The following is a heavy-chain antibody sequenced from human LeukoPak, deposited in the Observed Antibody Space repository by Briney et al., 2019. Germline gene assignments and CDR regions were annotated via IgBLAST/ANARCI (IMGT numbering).Heavy chain of an antibody. J-gene: IGHJ4*02. CDR3: AKDRRSGGSCSDY. D-gene: IGHD2-15*01. CDR1: GFTFSGYA. V-gene: IGHV3-23*01. CDR2: ISGSGDIT. Sequence: GGSLRLSCAASGFTFSGYAMSWVRQAPGRGLEWVSTISGSGDITYYADPVKGRLTISRDNSKNTLYLQMNSLRAEDTAVYYCAKDRRSGGSCSDYWGQGTLVTVSS.